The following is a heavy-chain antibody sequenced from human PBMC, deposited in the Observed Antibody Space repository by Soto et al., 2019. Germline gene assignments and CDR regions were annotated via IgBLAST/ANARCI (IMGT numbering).Heavy chain of an antibody. V-gene: IGHV3-23*01. Sequence: PGGSLRLSCAASGFTFSSYAMSWVRQAPGKGLEWVSAISGSGGSTYYADSVKGRFTISRDNSKNTLYLQMNSLRAEDTAVYYSGKDRSTTLGVIRRIFDYWGQGALVTVSS. CDR1: GFTFSSYA. CDR3: GKDRSTTLGVIRRIFDY. J-gene: IGHJ4*02. CDR2: ISGSGGST. D-gene: IGHD3-10*01.